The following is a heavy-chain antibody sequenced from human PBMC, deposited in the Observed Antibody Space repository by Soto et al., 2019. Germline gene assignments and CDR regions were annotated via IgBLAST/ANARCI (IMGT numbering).Heavy chain of an antibody. J-gene: IGHJ3*02. V-gene: IGHV3-30*03. CDR2: MSFDGTR. Sequence: QVQLVESGGGVVQPGTSLTLSCAASGFTFSNYAMHWVRQAPGKGLEWVAAMSFDGTRYYADSVKGRSTISRDSARNTVFLQTSGLRVDDMALYYCTRGRPLPSMNTGDEPLDIWGQGTMVTVSS. D-gene: IGHD3-16*01. CDR1: GFTFSNYA. CDR3: TRGRPLPSMNTGDEPLDI.